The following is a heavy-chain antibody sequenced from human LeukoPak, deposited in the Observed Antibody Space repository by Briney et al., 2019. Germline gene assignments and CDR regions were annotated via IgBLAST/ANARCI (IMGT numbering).Heavy chain of an antibody. CDR1: GGSTSSYY. CDR2: IYTSGST. J-gene: IGHJ4*02. Sequence: SETLSLTCTVSGGSTSSYYWSWIRQPAGKGLEWIGRIYTSGSTNYNPSLKSRVTMSVDTSKNQFSLKLSSVTAADTAVYYCARDRYDILTGYSFFDYWGQGTLVTVSS. CDR3: ARDRYDILTGYSFFDY. V-gene: IGHV4-4*07. D-gene: IGHD3-9*01.